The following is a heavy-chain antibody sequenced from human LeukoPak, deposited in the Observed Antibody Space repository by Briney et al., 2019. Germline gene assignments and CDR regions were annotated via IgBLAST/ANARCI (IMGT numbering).Heavy chain of an antibody. CDR3: ARPSPPGDGYNPCDY. J-gene: IGHJ4*02. CDR1: GFNFHNFA. Sequence: GGSLRLSCEASGFNFHNFAMHWVRQAPGKGLEWVAVISNDERNKYYTDSVKGRFTISRDNSKSTVYLQMNSLRPEDTAVYYCARPSPPGDGYNPCDYWGPGALVIVSS. D-gene: IGHD5-24*01. CDR2: ISNDERNK. V-gene: IGHV3-30*04.